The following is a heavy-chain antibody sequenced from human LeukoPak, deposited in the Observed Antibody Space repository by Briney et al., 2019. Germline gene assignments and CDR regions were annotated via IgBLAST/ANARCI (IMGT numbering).Heavy chain of an antibody. Sequence: ASVKVSCKASGYTFTSYGISWVRQAPGQGLEWMGWISAYNGNTNYAQKLQGRVTMTTDTSTSTAYMELRSLRSDDTAVYYCARDFGRYYYDSSGYFDYWGQGTLVTVSS. J-gene: IGHJ4*02. CDR3: ARDFGRYYYDSSGYFDY. CDR1: GYTFTSYG. V-gene: IGHV1-18*01. D-gene: IGHD3-22*01. CDR2: ISAYNGNT.